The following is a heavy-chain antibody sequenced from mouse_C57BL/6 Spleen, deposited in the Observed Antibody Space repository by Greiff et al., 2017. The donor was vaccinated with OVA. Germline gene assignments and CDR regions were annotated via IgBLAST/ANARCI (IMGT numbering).Heavy chain of an antibody. CDR2: IDPSDSYT. CDR3: ARKSYYGSSYDAMDY. V-gene: IGHV1-50*01. Sequence: QVQLQQPGAELVKPGASVKLSCKASGYTFTSYWMQWVKQRPGQGLEWIGEIDPSDSYTNYNQKFKGKATLTVDTSSSTAYMQLSSLTSEDSAVYYCARKSYYGSSYDAMDYWGQGTSVTVSS. J-gene: IGHJ4*01. CDR1: GYTFTSYW. D-gene: IGHD1-1*01.